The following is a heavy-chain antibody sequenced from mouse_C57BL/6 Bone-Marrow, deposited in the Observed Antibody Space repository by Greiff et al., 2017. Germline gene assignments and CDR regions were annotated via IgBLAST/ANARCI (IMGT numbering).Heavy chain of an antibody. CDR2: INPNNGGS. V-gene: IGHV1-53*01. CDR3: ARSGVYGSSLYWYFDV. D-gene: IGHD1-1*01. Sequence: VQLQQPGTELVKPGASVKLSCKASGYTFTSYWMHWVKQRPGQGLEWIGNINPNNGGSNYNEKFKNKATLTVDKSSSTTYVQLSSLTSEDSAVYVCARSGVYGSSLYWYFDVWGTGTTVTVSS. J-gene: IGHJ1*03. CDR1: GYTFTSYW.